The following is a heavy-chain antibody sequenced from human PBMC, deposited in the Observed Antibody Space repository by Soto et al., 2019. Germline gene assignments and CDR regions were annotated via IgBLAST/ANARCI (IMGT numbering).Heavy chain of an antibody. CDR1: TSTFSRYG. Sequence: EVLLVESGGGLVQSGGSLRLSCAASTSTFSRYGMNWVRQAPGKGLEWISFISPSGVTIYYADSVRGRFTISRDNAKNSVFLKLNTLRDDYTAVYYGVRGGTTVATIGDHWGQGTLVTVSS. J-gene: IGHJ4*02. D-gene: IGHD5-12*01. CDR3: VRGGTTVATIGDH. V-gene: IGHV3-48*02. CDR2: ISPSGVTI.